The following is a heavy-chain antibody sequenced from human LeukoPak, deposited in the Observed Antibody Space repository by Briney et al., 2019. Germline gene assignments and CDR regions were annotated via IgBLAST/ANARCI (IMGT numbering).Heavy chain of an antibody. CDR1: GYTFTAHY. V-gene: IGHV1-2*02. J-gene: IGHJ6*03. CDR2: INHNSGGT. CDR3: ARGTDYGDYGGTWFYYYYMDV. D-gene: IGHD4-17*01. Sequence: ASVKVSCKASGYTFTAHYLHWVRQAPGQGLEWMAWINHNSGGTKYAEKFRGRVTVTRDTSTSTAYMELSRLRSDGTAVYYCARGTDYGDYGGTWFYYYYMDVWGEGTTVTVSS.